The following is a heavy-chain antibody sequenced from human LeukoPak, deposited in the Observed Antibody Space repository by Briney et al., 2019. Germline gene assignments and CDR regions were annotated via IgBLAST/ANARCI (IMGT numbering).Heavy chain of an antibody. CDR1: GYTFSNYG. Sequence: ASVKVSCKASGYTFSNYGLSWVRQAPGQGVGWMGWINGYNGITNYAQKFRGRVTMTTDTSTSTAYMELRSLRSDDTAVYYCARGQSYILDYWGQGTLVTVSS. V-gene: IGHV1-18*01. CDR2: INGYNGIT. D-gene: IGHD1-26*01. CDR3: ARGQSYILDY. J-gene: IGHJ4*02.